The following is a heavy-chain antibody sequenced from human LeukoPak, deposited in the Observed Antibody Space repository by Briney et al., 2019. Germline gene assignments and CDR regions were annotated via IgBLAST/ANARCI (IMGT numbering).Heavy chain of an antibody. CDR2: ISSSSSYI. D-gene: IGHD5-18*01. CDR1: GFTFSSYS. Sequence: PGGSLRLSCAASGFTFSSYSMNWVRQAPGKGLEWVSSISSSSSYIYYADSVKGRFTISRDNAKNSLYLQMNSLRAEDTAVYYCARDQRGYSYGLDDAFDIWGQGTMVTVSS. J-gene: IGHJ3*02. CDR3: ARDQRGYSYGLDDAFDI. V-gene: IGHV3-21*01.